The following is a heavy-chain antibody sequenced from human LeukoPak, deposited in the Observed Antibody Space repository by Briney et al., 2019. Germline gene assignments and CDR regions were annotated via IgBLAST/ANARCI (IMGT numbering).Heavy chain of an antibody. CDR2: IYHSGST. V-gene: IGHV4-38-2*02. Sequence: SETLSLTCTVSGYSISSGYYWGWIRQPPGKGLEWIGSIYHSGSTYYNPSLKSRVTLSVDTSKNQFSLKLSSVTAADTAVYYCARDLAVLGYFHFDYWGQGTLVTVSS. J-gene: IGHJ4*02. CDR3: ARDLAVLGYFHFDY. CDR1: GYSISSGYY. D-gene: IGHD3-22*01.